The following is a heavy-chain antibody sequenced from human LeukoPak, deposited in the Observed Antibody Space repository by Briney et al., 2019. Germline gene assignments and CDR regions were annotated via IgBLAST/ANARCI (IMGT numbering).Heavy chain of an antibody. D-gene: IGHD2-2*01. V-gene: IGHV4-31*03. J-gene: IGHJ6*02. Sequence: SETLFLTCTVSGGSISRGGYYWSWIRPPPGKGLGWVWDIYYSGSTYYNPSLKSRVTISVDTSKNQFSLKLSSVTAADTAVYYCARERGSSTGYYYYGMDVWGQGTTVTVSS. CDR2: IYYSGST. CDR1: GGSISRGGYY. CDR3: ARERGSSTGYYYYGMDV.